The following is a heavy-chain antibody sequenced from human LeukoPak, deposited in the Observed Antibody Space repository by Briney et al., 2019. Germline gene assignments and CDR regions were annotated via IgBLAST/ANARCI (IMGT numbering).Heavy chain of an antibody. Sequence: GGSLRLSCAASGFTLNSYGMTWVRQAPGKGLEWVSSISGSGGSTYYADSVKGRFTISRDNSENTVYLQMNSLRAEDTAVYYCAKGMSWFDPWGQGTLATVSS. CDR1: GFTLNSYG. CDR2: ISGSGGST. V-gene: IGHV3-23*01. J-gene: IGHJ5*02. CDR3: AKGMSWFDP.